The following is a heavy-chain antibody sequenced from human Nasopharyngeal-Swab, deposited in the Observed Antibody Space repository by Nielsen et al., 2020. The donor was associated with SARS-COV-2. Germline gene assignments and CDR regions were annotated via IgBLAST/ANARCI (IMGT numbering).Heavy chain of an antibody. V-gene: IGHV4-59*08. Sequence: GSLRLSCTVSGGSFYSYSWTWTRQLPGKGLEWCGYIYYSGSSNYNPSLKSRVTISMDTSKTQFSLKLNSVTDADTAVYYCARQLVVPAAGMNWFDPWGQGTLVTVSS. CDR1: GGSFYSYS. CDR2: IYYSGSS. J-gene: IGHJ5*02. CDR3: ARQLVVPAAGMNWFDP. D-gene: IGHD6-13*01.